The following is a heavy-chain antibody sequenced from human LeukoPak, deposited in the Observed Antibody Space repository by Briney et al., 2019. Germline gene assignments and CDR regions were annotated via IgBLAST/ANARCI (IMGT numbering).Heavy chain of an antibody. CDR3: AKAHCSPTSCSRIDY. CDR2: ISGSGGST. D-gene: IGHD2-2*01. V-gene: IGHV3-23*01. J-gene: IGHJ4*02. CDR1: GLTFSTCA. Sequence: GRSLRLSCAASGLTFSTCAIGWVRQAPGKGLGWLSAISGSGGSTFYADSVKGRFTISRDNSKNTVYLQMSGLRAEDTALYYCAKAHCSPTSCSRIDYWGQGTLVTVSS.